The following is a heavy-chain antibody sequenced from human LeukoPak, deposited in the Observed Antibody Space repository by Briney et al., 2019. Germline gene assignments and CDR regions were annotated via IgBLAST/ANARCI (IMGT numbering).Heavy chain of an antibody. D-gene: IGHD6-25*01. Sequence: PSQTLSLTCTVSGGSISSSSYYWGWIRQPPGKGLEWIGSIYYSGSTNYNPSLKSRVTISVDTSKNQSSLKLSSVTAADTAVYYCARGPGYSSGFFCDYWGQGTLVTVSS. J-gene: IGHJ4*02. CDR3: ARGPGYSSGFFCDY. V-gene: IGHV4-39*07. CDR1: GGSISSSSYY. CDR2: IYYSGST.